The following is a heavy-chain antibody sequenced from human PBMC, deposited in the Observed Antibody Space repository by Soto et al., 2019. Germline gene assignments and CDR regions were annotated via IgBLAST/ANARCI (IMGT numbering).Heavy chain of an antibody. J-gene: IGHJ6*02. Sequence: ASVKVSCKASGYTFTGYYMHWVRQAPGQGLEWMGWINPNSGGTNYAQKFQGRVTMTRDTSISTAYMELSRLRSDDTAVYYCARSSAAGTSYYYYGMDVWGQGTTVTV. CDR2: INPNSGGT. CDR1: GYTFTGYY. CDR3: ARSSAAGTSYYYYGMDV. V-gene: IGHV1-2*02. D-gene: IGHD6-13*01.